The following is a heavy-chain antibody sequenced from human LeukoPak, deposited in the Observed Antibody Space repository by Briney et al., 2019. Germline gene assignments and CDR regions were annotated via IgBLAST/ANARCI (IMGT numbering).Heavy chain of an antibody. J-gene: IGHJ4*02. CDR2: ISSSSSYI. D-gene: IGHD6-13*01. CDR1: GFTFSSYS. CDR3: ARDLGVIAAAGIDY. Sequence: GGSLRLSCAASGFTFSSYSMNWVRQAPGKGLEWVSSISSSSSYIYYADSVKGRFTISRDNAKNSLYLQMNSLRAEDTAVYYCARDLGVIAAAGIDYWGQGTLVTVSS. V-gene: IGHV3-21*01.